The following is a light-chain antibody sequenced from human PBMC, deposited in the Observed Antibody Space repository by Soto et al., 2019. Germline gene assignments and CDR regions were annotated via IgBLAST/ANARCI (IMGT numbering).Light chain of an antibody. V-gene: IGLV1-47*02. Sequence: QSVLTQPPSASGTPGQRVFISCSGSSSNIGGTNYAYWYQQLPGAAPKLLMHSNNLRPSGVPERISGSKSGTSASLAISGLRSEDEAVYYCAAWDDSLSGNWVFGGGTQLTVL. J-gene: IGLJ3*02. CDR1: SSNIGGTNY. CDR3: AAWDDSLSGNWV. CDR2: SNN.